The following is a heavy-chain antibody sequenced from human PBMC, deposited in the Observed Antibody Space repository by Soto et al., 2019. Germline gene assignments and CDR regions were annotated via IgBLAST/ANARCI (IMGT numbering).Heavy chain of an antibody. CDR1: GFTFSNYG. D-gene: IGHD1-26*01. Sequence: QVQLVESGGGVVQPGRSLRLSCAASGFTFSNYGMHWVRQAPGKGLEWVAVISYDGSNKYHADSVKGRFTISRDNSKNTLYLQMKSLGAEDTAVYYCAKVGFSGSSTYYYDYGMDVWGQGATVSVSS. CDR2: ISYDGSNK. V-gene: IGHV3-30*18. J-gene: IGHJ6*02. CDR3: AKVGFSGSSTYYYDYGMDV.